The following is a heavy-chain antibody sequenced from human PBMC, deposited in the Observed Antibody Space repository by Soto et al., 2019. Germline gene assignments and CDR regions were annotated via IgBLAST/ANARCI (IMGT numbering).Heavy chain of an antibody. CDR3: ARRRGGFGGGWTTPYCDY. CDR2: IYWDDDK. Sequence: QITLKESGPTVVKPTQTLTLTCSLSGFSLNTGGVGVGWIRQPPGKALEWLAVIYWDDDKSWNPSLSDRLTINRVASNKQVVLTVTTMDPVDAGTYYCARRRGGFGGGWTTPYCDYWGQGTLVTVSS. V-gene: IGHV2-5*02. CDR1: GFSLNTGGVG. J-gene: IGHJ4*02. D-gene: IGHD6-19*01.